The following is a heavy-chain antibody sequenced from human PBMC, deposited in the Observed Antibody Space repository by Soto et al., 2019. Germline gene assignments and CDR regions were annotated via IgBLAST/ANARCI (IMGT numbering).Heavy chain of an antibody. CDR1: GYTFTSYA. Sequence: ASVKVSCKASGYTFTSYAMHWVRQAPGQRLEWMGWINAGNGNTKYSQKFQGRVTITRDTSASTAYMEPSSLRSEDTVVYYCARNIFGYSSSSLDYWGQGPLVTVSP. J-gene: IGHJ4*02. D-gene: IGHD6-13*01. CDR3: ARNIFGYSSSSLDY. CDR2: INAGNGNT. V-gene: IGHV1-3*01.